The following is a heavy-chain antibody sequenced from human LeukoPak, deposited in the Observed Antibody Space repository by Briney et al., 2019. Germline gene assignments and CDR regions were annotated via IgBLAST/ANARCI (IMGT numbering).Heavy chain of an antibody. V-gene: IGHV3-9*01. Sequence: PGRSLRLSCTASGFNFYDYAMHWVRHPPGKGLEWVSGISWNGGNKGYADSVKGRFTISRDNAKNSVYLVMDSLKPDVTARYYCAKDGGSFGTWNYMHFWGRGTTVIVS. CDR3: AKDGGSFGTWNYMHF. D-gene: IGHD1-1*01. J-gene: IGHJ6*03. CDR2: ISWNGGNK. CDR1: GFNFYDYA.